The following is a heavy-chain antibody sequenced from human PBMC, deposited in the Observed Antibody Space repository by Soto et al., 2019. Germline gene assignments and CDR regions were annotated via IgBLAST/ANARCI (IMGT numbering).Heavy chain of an antibody. J-gene: IGHJ4*02. CDR1: GFSFSTSGVG. CDR2: IYWEDDK. Sequence: QITLKESGPTLVKPTQTLTLTGTFSGFSFSTSGVGVDWIGQPPGKALNWLALIYWEDDKRYSPALKSRLTITKDTSKSQVVLTMTNMDRVDTATYYCAHRRSGNWDFAYWGQGTLVTVSS. D-gene: IGHD7-27*01. V-gene: IGHV2-5*02. CDR3: AHRRSGNWDFAY.